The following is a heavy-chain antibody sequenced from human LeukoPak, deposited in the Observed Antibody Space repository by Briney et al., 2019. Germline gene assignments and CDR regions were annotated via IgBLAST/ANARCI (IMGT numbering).Heavy chain of an antibody. J-gene: IGHJ4*02. V-gene: IGHV1-8*01. Sequence: GASVKVSCKASGYTFTSYVINWVRQATGQGLEWMGWMNPNSGNTGYAQKFQGRVTMTRNTSISTAYMELSSLRSEDTAVYYCARGGGIVGATKADYWGQGTLVTVSS. CDR1: GYTFTSYV. D-gene: IGHD1-26*01. CDR3: ARGGGIVGATKADY. CDR2: MNPNSGNT.